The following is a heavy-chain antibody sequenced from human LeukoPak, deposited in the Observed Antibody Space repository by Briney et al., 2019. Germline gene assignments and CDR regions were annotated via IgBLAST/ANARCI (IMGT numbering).Heavy chain of an antibody. CDR2: INAGNGNT. Sequence: GASVKVSCKASGYTFTSYAMHWVRQAPGQRLEWMGWINAGNGNTKYSQEFQGRVTITRDTSASTAYMELSSLRSEDMAVYYCARVGDGYNGAPFDYWGQGTLVTVSS. D-gene: IGHD5-24*01. J-gene: IGHJ4*02. V-gene: IGHV1-3*03. CDR1: GYTFTSYA. CDR3: ARVGDGYNGAPFDY.